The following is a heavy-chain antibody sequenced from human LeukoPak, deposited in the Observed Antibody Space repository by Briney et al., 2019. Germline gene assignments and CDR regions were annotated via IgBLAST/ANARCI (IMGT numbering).Heavy chain of an antibody. J-gene: IGHJ4*02. CDR2: ISGSGGTT. CDR1: GFIFSRYG. CDR3: AKAIAVAGVFDY. V-gene: IGHV3-23*01. D-gene: IGHD6-19*01. Sequence: GGSLRLSCAASGFIFSRYGMSWVRQAPGKGLEWVSAISGSGGTTYYADSVKGRFTISRDNSKNTLYLQMNSLRAEDTAVYYCAKAIAVAGVFDYWGQGTLVTVSS.